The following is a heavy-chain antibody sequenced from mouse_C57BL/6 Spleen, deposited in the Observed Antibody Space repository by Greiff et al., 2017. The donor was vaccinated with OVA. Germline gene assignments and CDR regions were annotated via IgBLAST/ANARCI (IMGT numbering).Heavy chain of an antibody. CDR2: IDPSDSYT. CDR3: ARRERDFDY. Sequence: QVQLQQPGAELVRPGTSVKLSCKASGYTFTSYWMHWVKQRPGQGLEWIGVIDPSDSYTNYNQKFKGKATLTVDTSSSTAYMQLSSLTSEDSAVYYCARRERDFDYWGQGTTLTVSS. J-gene: IGHJ2*01. CDR1: GYTFTSYW. V-gene: IGHV1-59*01.